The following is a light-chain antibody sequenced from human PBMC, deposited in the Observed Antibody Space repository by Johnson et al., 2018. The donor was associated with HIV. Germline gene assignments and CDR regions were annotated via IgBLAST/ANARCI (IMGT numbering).Light chain of an antibody. CDR3: GTWDSNLRTGF. V-gene: IGLV1-51*01. CDR1: SSNIGNNY. Sequence: QSVLTQPPSVSAAPGQKVTISCSGSSSNIGNNYVSWYQQVPGTAPKLLIYDNNKRPSGIPDRFSGSKSGTSATLGITGLQTGDEADYYCGTWDSNLRTGFFGTGTKVTGL. CDR2: DNN. J-gene: IGLJ1*01.